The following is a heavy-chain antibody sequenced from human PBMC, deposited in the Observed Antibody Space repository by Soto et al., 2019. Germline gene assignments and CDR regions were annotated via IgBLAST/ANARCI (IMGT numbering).Heavy chain of an antibody. CDR3: ARGSYDSYAGFFGMDV. CDR2: IIPFSGTV. Sequence: SVKVSCKASGGSFMSQAISWVRQAPGQGPEWMGGIIPFSGTVTYTQRFQGRLTLTADEPTKTAYMELISLGSEDTAVYYCARGSYDSYAGFFGMDVWGQGTKVTVSS. D-gene: IGHD3-10*01. V-gene: IGHV1-69*13. CDR1: GGSFMSQA. J-gene: IGHJ6*02.